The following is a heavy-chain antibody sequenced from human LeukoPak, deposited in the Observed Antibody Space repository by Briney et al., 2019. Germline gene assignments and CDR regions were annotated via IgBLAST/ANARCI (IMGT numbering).Heavy chain of an antibody. Sequence: SETLSLTCTVSGGSISSSSYYWGWIRQPPGKGLEWIGSIYYSGSTYYNPSLKSRVTISVDTSKNQFSLKLSSVTAADTAVYYCARYGSGSFRTTYYYYYMDVWGKGTTVTVSS. CDR2: IYYSGST. D-gene: IGHD3-10*01. CDR1: GGSISSSSYY. J-gene: IGHJ6*03. V-gene: IGHV4-39*07. CDR3: ARYGSGSFRTTYYYYYMDV.